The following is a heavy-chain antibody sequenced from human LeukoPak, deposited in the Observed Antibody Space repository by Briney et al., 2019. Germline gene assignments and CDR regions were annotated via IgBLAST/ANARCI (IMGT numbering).Heavy chain of an antibody. Sequence: PGGSLRLSRAASGFTFSSYWMSWVRQAPGKGLEWVANIKQDGSEKYYVDSVKGRFTISRDNAKNSLYLQMNSLRAEDTAVYYCARDSRLYDSSGNFDYWGQGTLVTVSS. J-gene: IGHJ4*02. CDR2: IKQDGSEK. D-gene: IGHD3-22*01. CDR3: ARDSRLYDSSGNFDY. CDR1: GFTFSSYW. V-gene: IGHV3-7*01.